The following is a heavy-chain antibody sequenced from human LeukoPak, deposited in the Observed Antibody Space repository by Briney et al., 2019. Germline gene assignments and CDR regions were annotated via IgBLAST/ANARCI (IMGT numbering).Heavy chain of an antibody. CDR2: IIPIFGTA. J-gene: IGHJ5*02. CDR1: GGTFSSYA. CDR3: ACLVGATTIFWFDP. D-gene: IGHD1-26*01. V-gene: IGHV1-69*01. Sequence: SVKVSCKASGGTFSSYAIGWVRQAPGQGLEWMGGIIPIFGTANYAQKFQGRVTITADESTSTAYMELSSLRSEDTAVYYCACLVGATTIFWFDPWGQGTLVTVSS.